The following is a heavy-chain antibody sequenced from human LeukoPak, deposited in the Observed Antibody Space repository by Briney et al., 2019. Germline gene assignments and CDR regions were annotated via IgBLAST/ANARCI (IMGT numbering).Heavy chain of an antibody. CDR2: ISSGGST. J-gene: IGHJ4*02. D-gene: IGHD1-26*01. CDR3: AGGDVYKATLFLY. CDR1: GASVTRYF. V-gene: IGHV4-59*02. Sequence: PSETLSLTCTVSGASVTRYFWNWIRQPPGKELEWIGYISSGGSTNYNPSLKSRVTISIDTSKNQFSLKLTSATAADTAVYYRAGGDVYKATLFLYWGQEAMVTVSS.